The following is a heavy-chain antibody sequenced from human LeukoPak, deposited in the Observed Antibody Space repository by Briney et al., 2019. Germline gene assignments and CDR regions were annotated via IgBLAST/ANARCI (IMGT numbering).Heavy chain of an antibody. Sequence: GGSLRLSCAASGFTFTRYGMHWVRQAPGKGLEWVASVNSDETTRYYADSVKGRFTISRDNSKNTVYLQMNSLRAEDTAVYYCAKDGNWASVSWGQGTLVTVSS. J-gene: IGHJ5*02. D-gene: IGHD7-27*01. CDR2: VNSDETTR. CDR3: AKDGNWASVS. V-gene: IGHV3-30*02. CDR1: GFTFTRYG.